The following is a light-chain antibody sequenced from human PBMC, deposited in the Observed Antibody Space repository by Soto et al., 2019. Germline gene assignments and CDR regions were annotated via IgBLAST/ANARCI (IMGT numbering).Light chain of an antibody. CDR3: QQYNNWPWT. J-gene: IGKJ1*01. CDR1: QSISDT. Sequence: EIVMTQSPATVSVSPGGRATLSCRASQSISDTLAWYQQKPGQAPRLLIYGASKRATGVPARFSGSGSGTDFTLTISSLQSEDFAVYYCQQYNNWPWTFGQGTKVDI. CDR2: GAS. V-gene: IGKV3-15*01.